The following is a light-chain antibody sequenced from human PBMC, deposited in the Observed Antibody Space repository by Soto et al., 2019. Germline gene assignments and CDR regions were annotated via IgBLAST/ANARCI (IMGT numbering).Light chain of an antibody. CDR1: QSISML. CDR3: QHYNDFSWT. Sequence: DNRLTQSPSTLSASVGDRVTITCRASQSISMLLAWYQQKPGKAPNLLIYATSTLETGVSSRFSGSGSGTEFTLTISSLQPDDSATYYCQHYNDFSWTFGQGTKVEIK. CDR2: ATS. V-gene: IGKV1-5*03. J-gene: IGKJ1*01.